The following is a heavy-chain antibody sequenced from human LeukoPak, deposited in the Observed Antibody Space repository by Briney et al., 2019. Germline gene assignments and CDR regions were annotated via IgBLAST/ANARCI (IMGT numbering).Heavy chain of an antibody. V-gene: IGHV4-34*01. J-gene: IGHJ4*02. CDR1: GGSFSGYY. CDR2: INHSGST. D-gene: IGHD3-16*02. Sequence: SETLSLTCAVYGGSFSGYYWSWIRQPPGKGLEWIGEINHSGSTNYNPSLKSRITISLDTSKNQFSLKLSSVTAADTAVYYCATDLFVWGSYRLDYWGQGTLVTVSS. CDR3: ATDLFVWGSYRLDY.